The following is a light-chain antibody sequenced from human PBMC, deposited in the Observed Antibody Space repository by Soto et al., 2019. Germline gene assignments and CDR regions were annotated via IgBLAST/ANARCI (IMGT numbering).Light chain of an antibody. Sequence: QSVLTQPASVSGSPGQSITISCTGTSSTVGGLNVVSWYQQHPGKAPKVIIYEGIKRPSGVSNRFSGSNSGSTASLTISGLQAEDEADYYCCSYVGATTYVFGTATKLTVL. CDR1: SSTVGGLNV. CDR3: CSYVGATTYV. V-gene: IGLV2-23*01. J-gene: IGLJ1*01. CDR2: EGI.